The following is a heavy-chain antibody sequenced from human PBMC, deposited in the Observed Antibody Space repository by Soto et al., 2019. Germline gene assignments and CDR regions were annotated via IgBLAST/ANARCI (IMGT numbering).Heavy chain of an antibody. V-gene: IGHV2-5*01. CDR2: IYWNDEQ. CDR1: GFSLTSGVVG. J-gene: IGHJ6*02. D-gene: IGHD6-13*01. CDR3: AHRLPGPSGYDV. Sequence: QITLKWSDPTLVKPPQTLTLTCTFSGFSLTSGVVGVGWIRQPPGEALEWLALIYWNDEQYYNPSLRNRLTITMDTSKNQVVLTMTNMDPVDTATYYCAHRLPGPSGYDVWGQGTTVTVSS.